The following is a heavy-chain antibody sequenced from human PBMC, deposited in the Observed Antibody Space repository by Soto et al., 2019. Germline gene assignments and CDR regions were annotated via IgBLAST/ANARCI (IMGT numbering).Heavy chain of an antibody. CDR3: AREGDARWLDS. V-gene: IGHV3-72*01. J-gene: IGHJ5*01. CDR2: LKDRSQNYAT. CDR1: GFSVSGWY. Sequence: EVQLVESGGDLVQPGGSARLSGAASGFSVSGWYMDWVRQAPGKGLEWVARLKDRSQNYATEYAASVKGRFTVSRHPSQNSIFLQMNSLKIEDTAVYYCAREGDARWLDSWGQGTLVTVS. D-gene: IGHD1-26*01.